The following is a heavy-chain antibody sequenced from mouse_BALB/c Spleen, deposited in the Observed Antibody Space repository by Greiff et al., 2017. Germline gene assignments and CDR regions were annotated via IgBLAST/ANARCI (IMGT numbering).Heavy chain of an antibody. CDR2: INPSSGYT. CDR1: GYTFTSYT. J-gene: IGHJ4*01. Sequence: VQLQESGAELARPGASVKMSCKASGYTFTSYTMHWVKQRPGQGLEWIGYINPSSGYTNYNQKFKDKATLTADKSSSTAYMQLSSLTSEDSAVYYCARGNLEAMDYWGQGTSVTVSS. D-gene: IGHD2-1*01. V-gene: IGHV1-4*01. CDR3: ARGNLEAMDY.